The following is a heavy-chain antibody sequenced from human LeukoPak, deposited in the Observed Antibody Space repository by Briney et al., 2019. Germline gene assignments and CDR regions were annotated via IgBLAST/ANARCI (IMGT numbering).Heavy chain of an antibody. V-gene: IGHV3-7*03. CDR2: IKQDGTEK. J-gene: IGHJ3*02. CDR1: GFTFTTYW. Sequence: GGSLRLSCAASGFTFTTYWMSWVRQAPGKGLEWVANIKQDGTEKYYVDSVKGRFTISRDNSKNTLYLQMNSLRAEDTAVYYCARGYGSGNADAFDIWGQGTMVTVSS. CDR3: ARGYGSGNADAFDI. D-gene: IGHD3-10*01.